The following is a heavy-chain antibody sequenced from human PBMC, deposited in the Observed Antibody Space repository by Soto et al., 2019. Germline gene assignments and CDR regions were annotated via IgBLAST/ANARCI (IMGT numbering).Heavy chain of an antibody. V-gene: IGHV3-48*01. J-gene: IGHJ6*03. CDR3: ARSPQGGYYYYYMDV. CDR2: ISSSSSTI. CDR1: GFTFSSYS. D-gene: IGHD3-16*01. Sequence: EVQLVESGGGLVQPGGSLRLSCAASGFTFSSYSMNWVRQAPGKGLEWVSYISSSSSTIYYADSVKGRFTISRDNAKNSLYLQMNSLRAEDTAVYYCARSPQGGYYYYYMDVWDKGTTVTVSS.